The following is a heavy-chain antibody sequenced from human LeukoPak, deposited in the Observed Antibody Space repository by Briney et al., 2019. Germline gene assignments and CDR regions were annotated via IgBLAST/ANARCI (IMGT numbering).Heavy chain of an antibody. CDR1: GFTFRTYA. J-gene: IGHJ3*02. CDR2: ISKDGGTK. V-gene: IGHV3-30-3*01. CDR3: ARTLRLGTPRAFDI. D-gene: IGHD1-14*01. Sequence: GGSLRLSCAASGFTFRTYAMHWVRQAPGKGLEWVAVISKDGGTKLYPDSVKGRFTISRDNAKNSLYLQMNSLRADDTAVYYCARTLRLGTPRAFDIWGRGTLVTVSS.